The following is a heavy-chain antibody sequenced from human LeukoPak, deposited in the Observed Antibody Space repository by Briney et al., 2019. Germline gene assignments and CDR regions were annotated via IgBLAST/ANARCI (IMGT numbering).Heavy chain of an antibody. D-gene: IGHD3-10*01. V-gene: IGHV1-18*01. CDR3: ARGHPGTPGEYGMDV. CDR1: GYTFTSYG. J-gene: IGHJ6*02. CDR2: ISAYNGNT. Sequence: ASVKVSCKASGYTFTSYGISWVRQAPGQGLEWMGWISAYNGNTNYAQKFQGRVTITADKSTSTAYMELSSLRSEDTAVYYCARGHPGTPGEYGMDVWGQGTTVTVSS.